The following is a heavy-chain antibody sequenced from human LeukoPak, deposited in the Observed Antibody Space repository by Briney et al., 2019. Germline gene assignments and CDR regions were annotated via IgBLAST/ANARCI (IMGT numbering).Heavy chain of an antibody. CDR2: ISSSGSTI. D-gene: IGHD3-3*01. Sequence: GGSLRLSCAASGFTLSDYYMSWIRQAPGKGLEWVSYISSSGSTIYYADSVKGRFTISRDNAKNSLYLQMNSLRAEDTAVYYCARDKKIFGVVIITAGMDVWGQGTTVTVSS. CDR1: GFTLSDYY. CDR3: ARDKKIFGVVIITAGMDV. J-gene: IGHJ6*02. V-gene: IGHV3-11*01.